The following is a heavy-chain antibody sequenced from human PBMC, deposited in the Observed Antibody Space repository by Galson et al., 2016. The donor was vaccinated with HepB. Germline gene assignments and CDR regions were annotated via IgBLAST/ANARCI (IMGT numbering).Heavy chain of an antibody. CDR2: ITDSGDTT. Sequence: SLRLSCAASGFPFSSYAMSWVRQAPGKGLEWVSSITDSGDTTYYADSVRGRFTISRDNSKNQLYLQMNSLRAEDTAVYYCAKQRPGLYWLQGTLVTVSS. CDR3: AKQRPGLY. V-gene: IGHV3-23*01. CDR1: GFPFSSYA. J-gene: IGHJ4*02.